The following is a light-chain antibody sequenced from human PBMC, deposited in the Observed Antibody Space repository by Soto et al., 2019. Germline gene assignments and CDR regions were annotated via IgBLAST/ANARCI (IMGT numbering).Light chain of an antibody. CDR3: QQRSNWPT. Sequence: EVVLTQSPGTLSLPPGERATLSCRASQSVGSYLAWYQQKPGQAPRLLIYDASTRATGIPARFSGSGSGTDFTLTISRLEPEDSAVYYCQQRSNWPTFGGGTKVDIK. CDR2: DAS. V-gene: IGKV3-11*01. J-gene: IGKJ4*01. CDR1: QSVGSY.